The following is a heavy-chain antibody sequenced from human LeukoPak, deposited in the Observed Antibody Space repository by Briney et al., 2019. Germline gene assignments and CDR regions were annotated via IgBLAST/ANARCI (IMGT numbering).Heavy chain of an antibody. D-gene: IGHD6-19*01. CDR2: INPNSGGT. V-gene: IGHV1-2*02. CDR3: ARGVAGPYYYYYMDV. J-gene: IGHJ6*03. Sequence: ASVKVSCKASGYIFTDYYMHWVRQAPGQGLEWMGWINPNSGGTNYAQKFQGRVTMTRDTSISTAYMELSRLTSDDTAVYYCARGVAGPYYYYYMDVWGRGTTVTVSS. CDR1: GYIFTDYY.